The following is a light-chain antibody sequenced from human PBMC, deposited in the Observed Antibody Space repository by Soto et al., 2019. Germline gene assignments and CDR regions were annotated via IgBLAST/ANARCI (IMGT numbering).Light chain of an antibody. CDR1: ESLTTN. J-gene: IGKJ2*01. CDR3: QSYNDWPFT. Sequence: EIVMTQSPATLSVSPGERVTLSCRASESLTTNLARYQQKPGQAPRHLIYGASTKATGIPARFSGSGSATDFTLTISSLQSEDFAVYYCQSYNDWPFTFGQGTKLEI. CDR2: GAS. V-gene: IGKV3-15*01.